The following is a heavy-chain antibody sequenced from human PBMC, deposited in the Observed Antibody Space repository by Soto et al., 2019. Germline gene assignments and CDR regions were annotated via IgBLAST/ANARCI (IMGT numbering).Heavy chain of an antibody. D-gene: IGHD1-26*01. J-gene: IGHJ3*02. V-gene: IGHV1-69*01. CDR2: IIPIFGTA. Sequence: QVQLVQSGAEVKKPGSSVKVSCKASGGTFSSYAISWVRQAPGQGLEWMGGIIPIFGTANYAQKFQGRVTITANESTSTAYMELSSLRSEDMAVYYCARAKMVATSGSYLGHAFDIWGQGTMVTVSS. CDR3: ARAKMVATSGSYLGHAFDI. CDR1: GGTFSSYA.